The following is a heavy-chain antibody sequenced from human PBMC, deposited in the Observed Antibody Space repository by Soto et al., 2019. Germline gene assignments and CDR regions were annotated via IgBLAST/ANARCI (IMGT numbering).Heavy chain of an antibody. J-gene: IGHJ6*02. CDR1: GCTFSSYG. Sequence: GGSLRLSCAASGCTFSSYGMHWVRQAPGKGLEWVAVISYDGSNKYYADSVKGRFTISRDNSKNTLYLQMNSLRAEDTAVYYCANADSARPVYYYYGMDVWGQGTTVTVSS. CDR2: ISYDGSNK. CDR3: ANADSARPVYYYYGMDV. D-gene: IGHD6-6*01. V-gene: IGHV3-30*18.